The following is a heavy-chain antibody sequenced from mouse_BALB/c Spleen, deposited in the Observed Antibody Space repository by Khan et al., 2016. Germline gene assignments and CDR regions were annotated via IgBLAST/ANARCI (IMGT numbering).Heavy chain of an antibody. CDR3: ARRGNLRAMDY. CDR2: NLPGSGST. CDR1: GYTFSSYW. J-gene: IGHJ4*01. Sequence: QVQLQQSGAELMKPGASVKISCKATGYTFSSYWIEWVKQRPGHGLEWIGENLPGSGSTNYNEKFKGKATFTADTSSNTAYMQLSSLTSEDSAVYYCARRGNLRAMDYWGQGTSVTVSS. V-gene: IGHV1-9*01.